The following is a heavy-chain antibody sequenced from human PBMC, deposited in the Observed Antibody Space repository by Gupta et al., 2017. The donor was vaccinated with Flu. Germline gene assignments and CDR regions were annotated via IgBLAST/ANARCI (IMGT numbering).Heavy chain of an antibody. CDR3: ARDRGIGELLADY. CDR2: INSDGSST. J-gene: IGHJ4*02. D-gene: IGHD1-26*01. CDR1: GFPFSSYW. Sequence: EVQLVESGGGLVQPGGSLRLSCAAPGFPFSSYWMHWVRQAPGKGLVWVSRINSDGSSTSYADSVKGRFTIPRDNAKNTLYLQMNSLRAEDTAVYYCARDRGIGELLADYWGQGTLVTVSS. V-gene: IGHV3-74*01.